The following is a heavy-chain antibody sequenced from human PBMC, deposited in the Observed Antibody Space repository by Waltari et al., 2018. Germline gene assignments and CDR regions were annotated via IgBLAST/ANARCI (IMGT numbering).Heavy chain of an antibody. Sequence: EVQLVESGGGLVKPGGSLRLSCAASGFSFSNAWMRWVRPAPGKGLEWVGRIKSNTDGGTTDYAAPVKGRFTISRDDSKNTLYLQMNSLKTEDTAVYYCTTQYYDFWSGQDYYFDYWGQGTLVTVSS. D-gene: IGHD3-3*01. CDR2: IKSNTDGGTT. V-gene: IGHV3-15*01. J-gene: IGHJ4*02. CDR3: TTQYYDFWSGQDYYFDY. CDR1: GFSFSNAW.